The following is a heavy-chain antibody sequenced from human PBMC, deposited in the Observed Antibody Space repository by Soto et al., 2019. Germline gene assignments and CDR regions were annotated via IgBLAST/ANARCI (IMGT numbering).Heavy chain of an antibody. D-gene: IGHD4-17*01. CDR2: IRSKANNYAT. CDR1: GFSFNGSA. CDR3: TTPVDDYGQD. J-gene: IGHJ4*02. Sequence: EVQLVESGGGLVQPGGSLKLSCEVSGFSFNGSAMHWVRQASGKGLELVGRIRSKANNYATAYAASVKGRFTISRDDSKNTAYLQMHSLKTEDTAVYYCTTPVDDYGQDWGQGTLVTVSS. V-gene: IGHV3-73*01.